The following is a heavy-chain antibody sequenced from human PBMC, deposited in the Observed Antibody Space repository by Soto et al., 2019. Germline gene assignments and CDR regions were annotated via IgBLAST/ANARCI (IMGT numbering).Heavy chain of an antibody. V-gene: IGHV1-46*01. CDR3: SSSSGRSWYFDL. J-gene: IGHJ2*01. CDR1: GYTFTSYY. Sequence: GASVKVSCKASGYTFTSYYMHWVRQAPGQGLEWMGIINPSGGSTSYAQKFQGRVTMTRDTSTSTVYMELSSLRSEDTAVYYCSSSSGRSWYFDLWGRGTLVTVSS. D-gene: IGHD6-6*01. CDR2: INPSGGST.